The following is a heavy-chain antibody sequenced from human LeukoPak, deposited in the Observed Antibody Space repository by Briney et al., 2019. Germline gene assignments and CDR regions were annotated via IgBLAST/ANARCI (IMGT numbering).Heavy chain of an antibody. Sequence: GGTLRLSCAASGFTFSSYGMSWVRQAPGKGLEWVSAISGSGGSTYYADSVKGRFTISRDNSKNTLYLQMNSLRAEDTAVYYCAKVLPAAMRYYFDYWGQGTLVTVSS. J-gene: IGHJ4*02. D-gene: IGHD2-2*01. V-gene: IGHV3-23*01. CDR3: AKVLPAAMRYYFDY. CDR2: ISGSGGST. CDR1: GFTFSSYG.